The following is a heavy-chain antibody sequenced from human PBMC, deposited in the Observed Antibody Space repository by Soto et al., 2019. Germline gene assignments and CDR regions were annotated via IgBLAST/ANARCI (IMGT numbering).Heavy chain of an antibody. V-gene: IGHV3-23*01. CDR2: ISDSGGST. CDR3: AKGKPWELLQYFQH. J-gene: IGHJ1*01. D-gene: IGHD1-26*01. Sequence: GGSLRLSCAASGFTFSSYAMSWVRQAPGKGLEWVSAISDSGGSTYYADSMKGRFTISRDNSKNTLYLQMNSLRAEDTAVYYCAKGKPWELLQYFQHWGQGTLVTVSS. CDR1: GFTFSSYA.